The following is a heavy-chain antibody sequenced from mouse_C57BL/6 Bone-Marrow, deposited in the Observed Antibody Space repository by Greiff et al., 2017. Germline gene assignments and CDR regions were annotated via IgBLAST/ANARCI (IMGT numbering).Heavy chain of an antibody. CDR1: GYTFTSYW. CDR2: IDPSDSYT. Sequence: QVQLQQSGAELVMPGASVKLSCKASGYTFTSYWIHWVKQRPGQGLEWIGEIDPSDSYTNYNQKFKGKSTLTVDKSSSTAYMQLSSLTSEDSAVYYCAREGRSYFDYWGQGTTLTVSS. CDR3: AREGRSYFDY. V-gene: IGHV1-69*01. J-gene: IGHJ2*01. D-gene: IGHD1-1*01.